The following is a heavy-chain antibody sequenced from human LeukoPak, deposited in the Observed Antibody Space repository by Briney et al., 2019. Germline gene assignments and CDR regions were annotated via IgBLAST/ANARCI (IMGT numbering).Heavy chain of an antibody. CDR2: ISSISSYI. V-gene: IGHV3-21*01. CDR3: ARDSLYCSSTSCSYSGGYYMDV. D-gene: IGHD2-2*01. CDR1: GFTFSSYS. Sequence: GGSLRLSCAASGFTFSSYSMNWVRQAPGKGLEWVSSISSISSYIYYADSVKGRFTISRDNAKNSLYLQMNSQRAEDTAVYYCARDSLYCSSTSCSYSGGYYMDVWGKGTTVTVSS. J-gene: IGHJ6*03.